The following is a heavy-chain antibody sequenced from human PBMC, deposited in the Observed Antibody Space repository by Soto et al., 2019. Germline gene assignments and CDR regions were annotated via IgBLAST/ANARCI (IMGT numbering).Heavy chain of an antibody. J-gene: IGHJ5*02. CDR2: ISGSGGST. Sequence: GGSLRLSCAASGFTFISYAMIWVRQAPGKGLEWVSAISGSGGSTYYADSVKGRFTISRDNSKNTLYLQMNSLRAEDTAVYYCAKDRIIPPDYGDYGWFDPWGQGTLVTVSS. CDR1: GFTFISYA. V-gene: IGHV3-23*01. D-gene: IGHD4-17*01. CDR3: AKDRIIPPDYGDYGWFDP.